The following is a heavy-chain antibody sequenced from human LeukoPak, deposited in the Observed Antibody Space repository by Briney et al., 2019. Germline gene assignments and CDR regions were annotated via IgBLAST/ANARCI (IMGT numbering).Heavy chain of an antibody. CDR3: ARAYGDYGYYYYMDV. Sequence: SETLSLTCTVSGGSISSSSYYWGWIRQPPGKGLEWIGSIYYTGSTYYNPSLKSRVTISVDTSKNQFSLKLSSVTAADTAVYYCARAYGDYGYYYYMDVWGKGTTVTVSS. D-gene: IGHD4-17*01. V-gene: IGHV4-39*07. J-gene: IGHJ6*03. CDR1: GGSISSSSYY. CDR2: IYYTGST.